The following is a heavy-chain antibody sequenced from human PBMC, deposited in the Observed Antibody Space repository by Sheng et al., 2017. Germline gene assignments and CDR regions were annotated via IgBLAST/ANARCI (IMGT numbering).Heavy chain of an antibody. D-gene: IGHD1-1*01. CDR2: IRYDGSNK. J-gene: IGHJ4*03. CDR1: GFTFSSYG. CDR3: AKDRYTGTHLFDY. V-gene: IGHV3-30*02. Sequence: QVQLVESGGGVVQPGGSLRLSCAASGFTFSSYGMHWVRQAPGKGLEWVAFIRYDGSNKYYADSVKGRFTISRDNSKNTLYLQMNSLRAEDTAVYYCAKDRYTGTHLFDYVGQGPWSTVS.